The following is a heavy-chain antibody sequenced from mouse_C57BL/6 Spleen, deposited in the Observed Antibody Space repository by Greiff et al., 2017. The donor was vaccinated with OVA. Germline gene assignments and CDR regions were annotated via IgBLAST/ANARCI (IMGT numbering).Heavy chain of an antibody. CDR1: GFTFSDYG. Sequence: EVKLMESGGGLVKPGGSLKLSCAASGFTFSDYGMHWVRQAPEQGLEWVAYISSGSSTIYYADTVQGRFTISRDNAKNTLFLQMTSLRSEDTAMYYCARGDYGRGDWFAYWGQGTLVTVSA. CDR2: ISSGSSTI. J-gene: IGHJ3*01. D-gene: IGHD1-1*01. V-gene: IGHV5-17*01. CDR3: ARGDYGRGDWFAY.